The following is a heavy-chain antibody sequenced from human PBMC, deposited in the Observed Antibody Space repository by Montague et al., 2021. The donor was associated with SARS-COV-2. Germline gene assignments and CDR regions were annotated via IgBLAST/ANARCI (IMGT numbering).Heavy chain of an antibody. V-gene: IGHV4-59*01. CDR2: IFYSGST. Sequence: SETLSLTCTVSGGSISSYYWSWIRQPPGKGLGWIGYIFYSGSTNXNPSLKIRVPISVDTSKNQFSLKLSSVTAADTAVYYCAREVRYYYDSSGPGAFDIWGQGTMVTVSS. CDR1: GGSISSYY. J-gene: IGHJ3*02. D-gene: IGHD3-22*01. CDR3: AREVRYYYDSSGPGAFDI.